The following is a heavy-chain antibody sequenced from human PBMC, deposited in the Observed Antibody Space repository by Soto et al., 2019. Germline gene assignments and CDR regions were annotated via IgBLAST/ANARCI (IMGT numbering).Heavy chain of an antibody. D-gene: IGHD1-1*01. J-gene: IGHJ6*02. CDR1: GFTFSSYA. CDR2: ISGSGGST. Sequence: GGSLSLSCAASGFTFSSYAMSWVRQAPGKGLEWVSAISGSGGSTYYADSVKGRFTISRDNSKNTLYLQMNSLRAEDTAVYYCAKAGPTDYYYYYGMDVWGQGTTVTVSS. CDR3: AKAGPTDYYYYYGMDV. V-gene: IGHV3-23*01.